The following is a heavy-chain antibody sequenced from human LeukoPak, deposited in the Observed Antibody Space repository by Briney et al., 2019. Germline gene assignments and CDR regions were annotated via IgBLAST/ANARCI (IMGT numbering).Heavy chain of an antibody. D-gene: IGHD6-13*01. CDR2: IYSGGST. CDR3: ARSGEAGTFDY. J-gene: IGHJ4*02. Sequence: GGSLRLSCAASGFTVSNNYMNWVRQAPGKGLEWVSVIYSGGSTYYADSVKGRFTITRDNSKNTLHLQMNSLRDEDTAVYYCARSGEAGTFDYWGQGTLVTVSS. CDR1: GFTVSNNY. V-gene: IGHV3-66*01.